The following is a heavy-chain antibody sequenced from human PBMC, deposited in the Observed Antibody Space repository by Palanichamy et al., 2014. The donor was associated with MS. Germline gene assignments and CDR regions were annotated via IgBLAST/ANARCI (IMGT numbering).Heavy chain of an antibody. Sequence: WIRQAPGRGLEWVSTISGSSDSTSYADSVKGRFTISRDNSKNSLYLQMNSLRAEDTAVYFCAKAGVGSDYDSNFDYWGQGTLVTVSS. V-gene: IGHV3-23*01. CDR3: AKAGVGSDYDSNFDY. CDR2: ISGSSDST. D-gene: IGHD5-12*01. J-gene: IGHJ4*02.